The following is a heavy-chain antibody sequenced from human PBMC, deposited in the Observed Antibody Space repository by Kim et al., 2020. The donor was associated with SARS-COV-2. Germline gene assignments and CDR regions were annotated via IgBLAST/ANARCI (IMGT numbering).Heavy chain of an antibody. CDR2: TYYRSKWYN. J-gene: IGHJ6*02. CDR1: GDSVSSNSAA. Sequence: SQTLSLTCAISGDSVSSNSAAWNWIRQSPSRGLEWLGRTYYRSKWYNDYAVSVKSRITINPDTSKNQFSLQLNSVTPEDTAVYYCARDYYGSGSYYEVYYYYGMDVWGQGTTVTVSS. D-gene: IGHD3-10*01. V-gene: IGHV6-1*01. CDR3: ARDYYGSGSYYEVYYYYGMDV.